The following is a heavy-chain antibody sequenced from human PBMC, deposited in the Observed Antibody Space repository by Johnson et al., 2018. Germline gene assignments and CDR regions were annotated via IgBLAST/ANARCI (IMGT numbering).Heavy chain of an antibody. CDR3: SRTYGSSTSCYLGPYYYYYMDV. V-gene: IGHV3-30*03. J-gene: IGHJ6*03. Sequence: QVQLVQSGGGVVQPGRSLRLSCAASGFTFSSYGMHWVRQAPGKGLEWVAVISYDGSNKYYADSVKGRFTISRDNSKNTLYLQMNSLRGEDTGVYYWSRTYGSSTSCYLGPYYYYYMDVWGKGTTVTVSS. D-gene: IGHD2-2*01. CDR2: ISYDGSNK. CDR1: GFTFSSYG.